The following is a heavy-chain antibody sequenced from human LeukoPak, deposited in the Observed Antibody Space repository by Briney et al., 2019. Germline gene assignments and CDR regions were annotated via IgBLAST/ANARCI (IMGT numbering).Heavy chain of an antibody. J-gene: IGHJ3*01. CDR1: GGTFSTYP. CDR2: IIPILSQS. Sequence: ASVKVSCKASGGTFSTYPINWVRQAPGQGLEWMGRIIPILSQSNYAQKFQGTVSITADEFTDTACMELSSLRSEDTAVYYCATGTSYRDSFDVWGQGTMVIVSS. V-gene: IGHV1-69*11. D-gene: IGHD3/OR15-3a*01. CDR3: ATGTSYRDSFDV.